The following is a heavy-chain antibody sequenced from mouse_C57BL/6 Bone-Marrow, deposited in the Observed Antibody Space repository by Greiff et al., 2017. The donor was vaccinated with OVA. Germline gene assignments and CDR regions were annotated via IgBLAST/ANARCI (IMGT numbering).Heavy chain of an antibody. Sequence: VQLQQSGAELVRPGASVKLSCTASGFTIKDDYMHWVKQRPEQGLEWIGWIDPENGDTEYASKFQGKATITADTSSNTAYLQLSSLTSEDTAVYYCTAYSAWFAYWGQGTLVTVSA. CDR1: GFTIKDDY. CDR2: IDPENGDT. CDR3: TAYSAWFAY. V-gene: IGHV14-4*01. D-gene: IGHD2-10*01. J-gene: IGHJ3*01.